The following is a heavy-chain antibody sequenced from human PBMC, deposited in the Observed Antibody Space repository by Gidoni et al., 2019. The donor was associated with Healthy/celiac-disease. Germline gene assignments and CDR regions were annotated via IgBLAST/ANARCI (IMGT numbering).Heavy chain of an antibody. CDR2: ISYDGSNK. V-gene: IGHV3-30*18. CDR3: AKDEGSSWWGY. CDR1: GFTFSSYG. D-gene: IGHD6-13*01. Sequence: QVQLVESGGGVVQPGRSLRLSCAASGFTFSSYGMHWVRQAPGKGLEWVAVISYDGSNKYYADSVKGRFTISRDNSKNTLYLQMNSLRAEDTAVYYCAKDEGSSWWGYWGQGTLVTVSS. J-gene: IGHJ4*02.